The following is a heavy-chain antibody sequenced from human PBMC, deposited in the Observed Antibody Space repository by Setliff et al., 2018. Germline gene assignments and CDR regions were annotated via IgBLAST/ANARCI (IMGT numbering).Heavy chain of an antibody. J-gene: IGHJ5*01. CDR1: GFTFSDAW. V-gene: IGHV3-15*05. CDR2: IKSKTDGGTT. D-gene: IGHD1-20*01. CDR3: AKVRLPNSYMRSGVES. Sequence: GGSLRLSCAASGFTFSDAWMNWVRQAPGKGLEWVGRIKSKTDGGTTDYAAPVKGRFTISRDDSKNTLYLQMNSLRVEDTAFYYCAKVRLPNSYMRSGVESWGQGTLVTVSS.